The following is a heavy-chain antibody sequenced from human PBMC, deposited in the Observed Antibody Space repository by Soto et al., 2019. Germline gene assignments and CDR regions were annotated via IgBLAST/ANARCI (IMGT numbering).Heavy chain of an antibody. D-gene: IGHD3-22*01. Sequence: SETLSLTCAVYGGSFSGYYWSWIRQPPGKGLEWIGEINHSGSTNYNPSLKSRVTISVDTSKNQFSLKLSSVTAADTAVYYCARALGDRASDCWGQGTLVTVSS. CDR2: INHSGST. V-gene: IGHV4-34*01. CDR3: ARALGDRASDC. J-gene: IGHJ4*02. CDR1: GGSFSGYY.